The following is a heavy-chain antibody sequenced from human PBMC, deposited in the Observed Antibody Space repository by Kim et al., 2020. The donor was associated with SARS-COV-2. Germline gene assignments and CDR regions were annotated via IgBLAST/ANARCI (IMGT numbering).Heavy chain of an antibody. V-gene: IGHV3-30*04. Sequence: GGSLRLSCAASGFTFSSYAMHWVRQAPGKGLEWVAVISYDGSNKYYADSVKGRFTISRDNSKNTLYLQMNSLRAEDTAVYYCARDASWDGDSNRNYYYYYGMDVWGQGTTVTVSS. D-gene: IGHD4-17*01. CDR1: GFTFSSYA. CDR2: ISYDGSNK. J-gene: IGHJ6*02. CDR3: ARDASWDGDSNRNYYYYYGMDV.